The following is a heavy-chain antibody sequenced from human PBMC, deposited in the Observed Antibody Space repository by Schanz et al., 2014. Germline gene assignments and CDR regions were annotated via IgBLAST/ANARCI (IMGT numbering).Heavy chain of an antibody. J-gene: IGHJ4*02. CDR3: ARVHHYDPSGWGYFDY. Sequence: EVQLVESGGYLVQPGGSLRLSCAVSGFTVSSNHMSWVRQAPGKGLEWVSVIYSGIGAYYADSVKDRFTVSRDNSKNTVYLQMNRLRAEDTAVYYCARVHHYDPSGWGYFDYWGQGALVTVSS. D-gene: IGHD3-22*01. CDR2: IYSGIGA. CDR1: GFTVSSNH. V-gene: IGHV3-66*01.